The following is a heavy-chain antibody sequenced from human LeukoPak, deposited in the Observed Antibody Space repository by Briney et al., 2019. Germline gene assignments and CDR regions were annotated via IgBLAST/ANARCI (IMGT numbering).Heavy chain of an antibody. Sequence: PGGSLRLSCVVSGFTFSSYAMSWVRQAPGKGLEWVSAISGSGGSTYHADSVKGRFTISRDNSKNTLYLQMNSLRAEDTAVYYCAKAVSYYYDSSGYYWDYWGQGTLVTVSS. J-gene: IGHJ4*02. V-gene: IGHV3-23*01. CDR2: ISGSGGST. CDR1: GFTFSSYA. D-gene: IGHD3-22*01. CDR3: AKAVSYYYDSSGYYWDY.